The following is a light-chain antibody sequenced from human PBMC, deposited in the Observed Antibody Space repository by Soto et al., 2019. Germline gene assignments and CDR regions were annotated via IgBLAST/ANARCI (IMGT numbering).Light chain of an antibody. CDR2: GAS. V-gene: IGKV3-15*01. J-gene: IGKJ4*01. Sequence: EIVMTQSPATMSVSPGERATLSCRASQSVSSNLAWYQQKPGQAPRLLIYGASTRSTGIPARFSGSGSGTEFTLTISSLQSEDFAVYYCQQYNNWPPVTFGGGTKVDIK. CDR1: QSVSSN. CDR3: QQYNNWPPVT.